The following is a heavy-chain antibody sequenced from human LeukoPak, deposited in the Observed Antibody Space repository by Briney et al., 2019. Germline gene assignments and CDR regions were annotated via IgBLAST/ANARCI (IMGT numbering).Heavy chain of an antibody. J-gene: IGHJ4*02. V-gene: IGHV3-33*01. CDR1: AFTFSSYG. Sequence: RRSLRPSCAASAFTFSSYGMHWVRQAPGKGLEWEAVIWYDGSNKYYADSVKGRFTISRDNSKNTLYLQMNSLRAEDTAVYYCARVSGSYEYYFDYWGQGTLVTVSS. D-gene: IGHD1-26*01. CDR3: ARVSGSYEYYFDY. CDR2: IWYDGSNK.